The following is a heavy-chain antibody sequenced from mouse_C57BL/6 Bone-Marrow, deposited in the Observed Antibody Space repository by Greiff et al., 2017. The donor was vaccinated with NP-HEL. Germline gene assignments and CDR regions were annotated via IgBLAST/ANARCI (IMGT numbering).Heavy chain of an antibody. Sequence: QVQLKQSGAELVRPGTSVKMSCKASGYTFTNYWIGWAKQRPGHGLEWIGDIYPGGGYTNYNEKFKGKATLTADKSSSTAYMQFSSLTSEDSAIYYCARRDYPNAMDYWGQGTSVTVSS. D-gene: IGHD1-1*02. CDR1: GYTFTNYW. CDR3: ARRDYPNAMDY. CDR2: IYPGGGYT. J-gene: IGHJ4*01. V-gene: IGHV1-63*01.